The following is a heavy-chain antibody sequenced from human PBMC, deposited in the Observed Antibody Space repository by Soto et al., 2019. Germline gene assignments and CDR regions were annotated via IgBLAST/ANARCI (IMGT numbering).Heavy chain of an antibody. CDR3: ARARKSAYITGGFDS. Sequence: PSETLSLTCDVSGGSIDNSHSFWGWVRQPPGRGLEFLGSVYYSGITNLNPALDSRINIAIDTSRNQFSLTVTSLTAADTAVYYCARARKSAYITGGFDSWGQGAQVTVSS. J-gene: IGHJ4*02. D-gene: IGHD5-18*01. V-gene: IGHV4-39*07. CDR1: GGSIDNSHSF. CDR2: VYYSGIT.